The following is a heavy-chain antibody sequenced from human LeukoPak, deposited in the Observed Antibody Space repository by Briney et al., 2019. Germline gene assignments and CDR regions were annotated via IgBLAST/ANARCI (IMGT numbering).Heavy chain of an antibody. V-gene: IGHV3-23*01. CDR3: ARLLALCSGGSCPIGY. J-gene: IGHJ4*02. CDR1: GFTFSSYA. Sequence: GSLRLSCAASGFTFSSYAMSWVRQAPGKGLEWVSAISGSGGSTYYADSVKGRFTISRDNAKNTLYLQMNSLRAEDTAVYYCARLLALCSGGSCPIGYWGQGTLVTVSS. CDR2: ISGSGGST. D-gene: IGHD2-15*01.